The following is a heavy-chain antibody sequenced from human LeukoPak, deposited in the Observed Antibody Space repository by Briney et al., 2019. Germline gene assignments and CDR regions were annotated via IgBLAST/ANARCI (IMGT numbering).Heavy chain of an antibody. CDR3: ARGTTSYFDY. J-gene: IGHJ4*02. CDR1: GFTFSSYA. D-gene: IGHD2/OR15-2a*01. CDR2: ISYDGSNK. V-gene: IGHV3-30-3*01. Sequence: GGSLRLSCAASGFTFSSYAMHWVRQAPGKGLEWVAVISYDGSNKYYADSVKGRFTISRDNSKNTLYLQMNSLRAEDTAVYYCARGTTSYFDYWGQGTLVTASS.